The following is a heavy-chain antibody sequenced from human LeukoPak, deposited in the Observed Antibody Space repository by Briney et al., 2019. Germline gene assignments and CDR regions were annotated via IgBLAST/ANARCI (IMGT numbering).Heavy chain of an antibody. CDR1: GFTFSSYA. CDR2: ISYDGSNK. J-gene: IGHJ6*03. CDR3: AWTRDPHSSGWFPLRPYYYDYMDG. V-gene: IGHV3-30*04. Sequence: GGSLRLSCAASGFTFSSYAMHWVRQAPGKGLEWVADISYDGSNKYYADSVKGRFTISRDNSKNTLYLQMNSLRAEDTAVYYCAWTRDPHSSGWFPLRPYYYDYMDGWGKGTTVTISS. D-gene: IGHD6-19*01.